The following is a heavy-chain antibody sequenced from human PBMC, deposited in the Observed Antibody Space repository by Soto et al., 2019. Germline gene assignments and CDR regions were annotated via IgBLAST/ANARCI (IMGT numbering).Heavy chain of an antibody. CDR2: ISPYNGNK. J-gene: IGHJ4*02. CDR3: ARELSALGTIDY. V-gene: IGHV1-18*01. CDR1: GYTFNIYG. D-gene: IGHD1-7*01. Sequence: SVKVSCNTSGYTFNIYGISWVRQAPGQGFEWMGWISPYNGNKRYAQNLQDRVTMTTDTSTSTAYMELRSLRSDDTALYYCARELSALGTIDYWGQGTLVTVSS.